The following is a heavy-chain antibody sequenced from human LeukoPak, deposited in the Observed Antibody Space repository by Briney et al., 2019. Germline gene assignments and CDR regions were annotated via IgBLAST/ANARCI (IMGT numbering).Heavy chain of an antibody. V-gene: IGHV1-2*06. CDR2: INPNSGGT. J-gene: IGHJ4*02. CDR1: GYTFTGYY. Sequence: ASVKVSCKASGYTFTGYYMHWVRQATGQGLEWMGRINPNSGGTNYAQKFQGRVTMTRDTSISTAYMEPSRLRSDDTAVYYCARSPSPGGGSSRYWGQGTLVTVSS. CDR3: ARSPSPGGGSSRY. D-gene: IGHD6-6*01.